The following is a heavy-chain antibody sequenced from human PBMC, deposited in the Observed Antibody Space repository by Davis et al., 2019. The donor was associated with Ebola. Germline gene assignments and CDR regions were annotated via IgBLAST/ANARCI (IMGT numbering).Heavy chain of an antibody. CDR3: ARGRVIASADRPKGWFDP. CDR1: GGSISSYY. J-gene: IGHJ5*02. Sequence: MPSETLSLTCTVSGGSISSYYWSWIRQPPGKGLEWIGYTYYSGNTYYSPSLKSRLTISVDTSNNQFSLKLSSVTAADTAVYYCARGRVIASADRPKGWFDPWGQGTLVTVSS. V-gene: IGHV4-59*12. CDR2: TYYSGNT. D-gene: IGHD6-13*01.